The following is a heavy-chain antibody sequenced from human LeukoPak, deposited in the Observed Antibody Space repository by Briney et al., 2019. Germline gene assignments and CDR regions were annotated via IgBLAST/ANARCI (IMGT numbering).Heavy chain of an antibody. Sequence: GGSLRLSCAGSGFTFSSQSMNWVRQAPGKGLEWVSYISSSSSTRYYADSVKGRFTISRDNAKNSLYLQMNSLRAEDTAVYYCARGYYANYFDYWGQGTLVTVSS. CDR2: ISSSSSTR. D-gene: IGHD1-26*01. CDR1: GFTFSSQS. J-gene: IGHJ4*02. CDR3: ARGYYANYFDY. V-gene: IGHV3-48*01.